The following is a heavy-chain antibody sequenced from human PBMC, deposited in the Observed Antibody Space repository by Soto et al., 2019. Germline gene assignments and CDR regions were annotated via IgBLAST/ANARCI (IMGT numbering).Heavy chain of an antibody. CDR1: GFPFSMYA. J-gene: IGHJ6*02. CDR3: AKSPSRAPYGMDV. Sequence: GGSLRLSCAASGFPFSMYAMTWVRQAPGKGLEWVSAISGSVDSTYYADSVKGRFTISRDNSKKTVYLEMNSPRVEDTAVYHCAKSPSRAPYGMDVWGQGTTVTVS. CDR2: ISGSVDST. D-gene: IGHD6-6*01. V-gene: IGHV3-23*01.